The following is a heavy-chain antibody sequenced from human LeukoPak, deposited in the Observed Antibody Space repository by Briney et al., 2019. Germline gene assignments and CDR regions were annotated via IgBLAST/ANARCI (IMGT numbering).Heavy chain of an antibody. CDR1: GGSISSYY. V-gene: IGHV4-4*07. D-gene: IGHD3-16*01. CDR2: IYISGST. CDR3: ARGLYDSAYHYFDY. J-gene: IGHJ4*02. Sequence: SETLSLTCTVSGGSISSYYWSWIRQPAGKGLEWIGRIYISGSTNYNPSLKSRVTMSVDTSKNQFSLKLSSVTAADTAVYYCARGLYDSAYHYFDYWGQGTLLTVSS.